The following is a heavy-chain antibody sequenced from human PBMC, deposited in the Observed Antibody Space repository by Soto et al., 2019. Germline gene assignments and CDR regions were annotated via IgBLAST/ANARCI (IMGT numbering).Heavy chain of an antibody. V-gene: IGHV2-5*02. CDR1: GFSLTTYGVG. Sequence: QITLKESGPTLVTPTQTLTLTCTFSGFSLTTYGVGVAWIRQSPGKALEWLALIYWDDDERYSPSLRSRLTITKDTYKNLVVLTMTNMDPVDTATYYCAHRRTSSGSHNAFDIWGQGTMVTVSS. CDR2: IYWDDDE. J-gene: IGHJ3*02. D-gene: IGHD3-22*01. CDR3: AHRRTSSGSHNAFDI.